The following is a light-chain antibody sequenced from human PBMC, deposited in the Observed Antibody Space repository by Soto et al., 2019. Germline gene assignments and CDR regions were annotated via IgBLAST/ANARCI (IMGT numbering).Light chain of an antibody. CDR3: QQYYDTPLT. CDR1: QTVLYTSNNKNY. CDR2: WAS. J-gene: IGKJ4*01. V-gene: IGKV4-1*01. Sequence: DIVMTQSPDSLAVSLGEGATINCKSSQTVLYTSNNKNYLAWYQQKPGQPPKLLIYWASTRESGVPDRFSGSGSGTDFTLTISSLQAEDVAVYYCQQYYDTPLTFRGGTKVEIK.